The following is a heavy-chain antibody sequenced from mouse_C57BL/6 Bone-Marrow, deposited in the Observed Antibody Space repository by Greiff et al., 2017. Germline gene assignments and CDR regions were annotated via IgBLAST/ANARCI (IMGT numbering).Heavy chain of an antibody. CDR3: AVLAWFAY. CDR2: IHPSDSDT. V-gene: IGHV1-74*01. Sequence: VQLQQPGAELVKPGASVKVSCKASGYTFTSYWMHWVKQRPGHGLEWIGRIHPSDSDTNYNQKFKGKATLTVDKSSSTAYMQLTSLTSEVSAVDYCAVLAWFAYWGQGTLVTVAA. J-gene: IGHJ3*01. CDR1: GYTFTSYW.